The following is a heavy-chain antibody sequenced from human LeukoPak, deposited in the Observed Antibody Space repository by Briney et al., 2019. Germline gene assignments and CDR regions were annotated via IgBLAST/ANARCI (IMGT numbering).Heavy chain of an antibody. CDR1: GGSISSYY. D-gene: IGHD6-13*01. CDR3: ARSIAAAGTGYYYYYYYMDV. J-gene: IGHJ6*03. CDR2: IYYSGST. Sequence: SETLSLTCTVSGGSISSYYWSWIRQPPGKGLEWIGYIYYSGSTNYNPSLKSRVTISVDTSKNQFSLKLSSVTAADTAVYYCARSIAAAGTGYYYYYYYMDVWGKGTTVTISS. V-gene: IGHV4-59*01.